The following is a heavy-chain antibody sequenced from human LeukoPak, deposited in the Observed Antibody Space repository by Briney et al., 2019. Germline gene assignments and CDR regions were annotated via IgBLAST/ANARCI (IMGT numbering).Heavy chain of an antibody. J-gene: IGHJ6*02. D-gene: IGHD6-19*01. CDR1: GYTFTGSN. CDR3: ARDVSPLSSGSYEVFYYGMDV. CDR2: INPNSGGR. Sequence: ASLKVSCKASGYTFTGSNIHWVQQAPGQGLEWMGWINPNSGGRKYEQKFEGRVTITRDTSITTAYMEVSRLRSDDTAMYYCARDVSPLSSGSYEVFYYGMDVWGQGTTVTVSS. V-gene: IGHV1-2*02.